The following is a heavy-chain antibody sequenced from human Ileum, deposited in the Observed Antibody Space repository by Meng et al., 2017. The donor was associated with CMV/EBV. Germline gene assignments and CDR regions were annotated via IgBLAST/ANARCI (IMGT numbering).Heavy chain of an antibody. Sequence: HLPELGPRRLQPSETLSLTCAVYGGSCSDYYWIWIRQSPGKGLEWIGEVHHSGITNYNPSLKSRVTISVDTSKNQFFLKLTSVTAADTGLYYCATNSEDYWGQGTLVTVSS. D-gene: IGHD4-23*01. CDR1: GGSCSDYY. V-gene: IGHV4-34*01. CDR3: ATNSEDY. J-gene: IGHJ4*02. CDR2: VHHSGIT.